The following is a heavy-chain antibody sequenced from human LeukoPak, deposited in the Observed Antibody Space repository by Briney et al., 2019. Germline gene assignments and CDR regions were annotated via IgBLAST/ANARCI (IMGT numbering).Heavy chain of an antibody. V-gene: IGHV3-7*03. CDR1: GFSFSSYW. Sequence: GGSLRLSCEASGFSFSSYWMIWVRQAPGKGLEWVGNIQQDGSGKEYVDAVKGRFTISRENAKNSLYLQMNSLRAEDTALYYCAKVQTPDYGDSNRYFDYWGQGTLVTVSS. CDR2: IQQDGSGK. D-gene: IGHD4-17*01. J-gene: IGHJ4*02. CDR3: AKVQTPDYGDSNRYFDY.